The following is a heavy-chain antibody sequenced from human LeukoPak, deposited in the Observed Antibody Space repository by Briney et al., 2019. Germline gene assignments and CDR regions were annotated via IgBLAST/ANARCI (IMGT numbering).Heavy chain of an antibody. V-gene: IGHV3-48*03. J-gene: IGHJ4*02. CDR1: GFTFSSYE. D-gene: IGHD4/OR15-4a*01. Sequence: GGSLRLSCAASGFTFSSYEMNWVRQAPGKGLEGVSYVSSSGSTIYYADSVKGRFTISRDNAKNSLYLQMNSLRAEDTAVYYCARDLSDYGATRFDYWGQGTLVTVSS. CDR3: ARDLSDYGATRFDY. CDR2: VSSSGSTI.